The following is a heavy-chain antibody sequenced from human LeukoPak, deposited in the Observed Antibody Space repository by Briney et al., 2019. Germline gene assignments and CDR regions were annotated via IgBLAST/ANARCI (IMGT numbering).Heavy chain of an antibody. D-gene: IGHD5-24*01. CDR3: AREVELARQFDY. CDR1: GGSMSSHY. CDR2: LSTAGSI. J-gene: IGHJ4*02. V-gene: IGHV4-4*07. Sequence: PSETLSLTCTVSGGSMSSHYWSWIRQPAGEGLEWIGRLSTAGSINYNPSLKSRVTMSIDTSKNQFSLKVNSVIAADAAVYYCAREVELARQFDYWGQGALVTVSS.